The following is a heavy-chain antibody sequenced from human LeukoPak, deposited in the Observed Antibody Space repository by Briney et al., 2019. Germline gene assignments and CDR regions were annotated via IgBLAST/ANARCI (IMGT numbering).Heavy chain of an antibody. CDR2: ISGSGGNT. J-gene: IGHJ4*02. CDR1: GFAFNTYG. Sequence: GGSLRLSCAASGFAFNTYGMSWVRQAPGKGLEWVSAISGSGGNTYYADSVKGRFTISRDNSKNTLYLQMNSLRAEDTALYYCAKDRTRGLDFWGQGTLVTVSS. CDR3: AKDRTRGLDF. V-gene: IGHV3-23*01. D-gene: IGHD3-10*01.